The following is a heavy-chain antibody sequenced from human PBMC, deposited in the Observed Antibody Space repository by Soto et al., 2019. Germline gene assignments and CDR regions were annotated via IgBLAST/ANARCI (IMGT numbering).Heavy chain of an antibody. J-gene: IGHJ6*02. CDR3: ARGRAYNWKCWYYYYYGMDV. V-gene: IGHV1-8*01. D-gene: IGHD1-20*01. CDR1: GYTFTSYD. Sequence: ASVKVSCKASGYTFTSYDINWVRQATGQGLEWMGWMNPNSGNTGYAQKFQGRVTMTRNTSISTAYMELSSLRSEDTAVYYCARGRAYNWKCWYYYYYGMDVWGQGTTVTVSS. CDR2: MNPNSGNT.